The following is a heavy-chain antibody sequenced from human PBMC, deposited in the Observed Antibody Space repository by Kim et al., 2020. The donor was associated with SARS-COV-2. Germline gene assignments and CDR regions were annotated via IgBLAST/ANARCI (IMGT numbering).Heavy chain of an antibody. CDR1: GGSISSSSYY. CDR2: IYYSGST. J-gene: IGHJ4*02. CDR3: ARLGRTGTSNHFDY. V-gene: IGHV4-39*01. D-gene: IGHD1-7*01. Sequence: SETLSLTCTVSGGSISSSSYYWGWIRQPPGKGLEWIGSIYYSGSTYYNPSLKSRVTISVDTSKNQFSLKLSSVTAADTAVYYCARLGRTGTSNHFDYWGQGTLVTVSS.